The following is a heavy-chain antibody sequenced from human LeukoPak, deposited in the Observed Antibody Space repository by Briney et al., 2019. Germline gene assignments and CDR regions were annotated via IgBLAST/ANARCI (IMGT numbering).Heavy chain of an antibody. J-gene: IGHJ4*02. Sequence: PGGSLRLSCTASGFTFGDYAMSWFRQAPGKGLEWVGFIRSKAYGGTTEYAASVKGRFTISRDDSKSIAYLQMNSLRAEDTAVYYCARVGRNVGDGYNLEVIVYWGQGTLVTVSS. CDR2: IRSKAYGGTT. CDR1: GFTFGDYA. CDR3: ARVGRNVGDGYNLEVIVY. V-gene: IGHV3-49*03. D-gene: IGHD5-24*01.